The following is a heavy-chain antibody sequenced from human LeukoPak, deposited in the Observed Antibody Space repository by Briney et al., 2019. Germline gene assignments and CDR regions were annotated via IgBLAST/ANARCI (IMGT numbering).Heavy chain of an antibody. CDR1: GGSFSGYY. Sequence: SETLSLTCAVYGGSFSGYYWSWIRQPPGKGLEWIGEINHSGSTNYNPSLKSRVTISVDTSKNQFSLKLSSVTAADTAVYYCASQDGYNPQFDYWGQGTLVTVSS. V-gene: IGHV4-34*01. CDR3: ASQDGYNPQFDY. CDR2: INHSGST. D-gene: IGHD5-24*01. J-gene: IGHJ4*02.